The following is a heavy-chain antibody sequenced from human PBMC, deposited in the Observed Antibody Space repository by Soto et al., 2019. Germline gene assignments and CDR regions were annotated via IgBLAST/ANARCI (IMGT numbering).Heavy chain of an antibody. J-gene: IGHJ4*02. V-gene: IGHV3-23*01. D-gene: IGHD2-2*01. CDR3: AKDLKYQLLSFDY. Sequence: GGSLRLSCAASGCTFSSYAMTWVRQAPGKGLEWVSGISGSGGSTYSADYVKGRFTISRDNSKNTLYLQMNSLRAEDTAVYYCAKDLKYQLLSFDYWGQGTLVTVSS. CDR2: ISGSGGST. CDR1: GCTFSSYA.